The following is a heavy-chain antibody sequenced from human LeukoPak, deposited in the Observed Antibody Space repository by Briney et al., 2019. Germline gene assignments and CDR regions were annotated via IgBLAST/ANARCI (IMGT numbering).Heavy chain of an antibody. Sequence: NPGGSLRLSCAASGFTFSSHSMNWVRQAPGKGLEWVSSISSSSSYIYYADSVKGRFTISRDNAKNSLYLEMNSLRAEDTAVYYCRAATSNYCSSISCYKSDTIDIWGQGTMVTVSS. D-gene: IGHD2-2*02. CDR2: ISSSSSYI. V-gene: IGHV3-21*01. CDR1: GFTFSSHS. J-gene: IGHJ3*02. CDR3: RAATSNYCSSISCYKSDTIDI.